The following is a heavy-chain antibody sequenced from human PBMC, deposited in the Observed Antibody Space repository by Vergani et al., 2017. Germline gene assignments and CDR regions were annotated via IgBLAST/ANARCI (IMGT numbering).Heavy chain of an antibody. CDR3: ARGARGYYYYGMDV. CDR2: INTNTGNP. J-gene: IGHJ6*02. V-gene: IGHV7-4-1*02. Sequence: QVQLLQSGSELKKPGASVRISCEASGYTFTNYAMNWVRQAPGQGLEWMGWINTNTGNPTYAQGFTGRFVFSLDTSVSTAYLQISSLKAEDTAVYYCARGARGYYYYGMDVWGQGTTVTVSS. CDR1: GYTFTNYA.